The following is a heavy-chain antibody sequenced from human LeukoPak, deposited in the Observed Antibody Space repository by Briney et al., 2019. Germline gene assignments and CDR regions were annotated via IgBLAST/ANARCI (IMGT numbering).Heavy chain of an antibody. D-gene: IGHD2-2*01. V-gene: IGHV1-18*01. J-gene: IGHJ4*02. CDR1: GYTFTRNP. CDR3: GRAGHCSGASCYSEGFDY. CDR2: INSYNGDT. Sequence: GASVKVSCTASGYTFTRNPIGWVRQARGQGPEWMGWINSYNGDTVYAQMFQGRVTLTTDTSTSTAYMELRDLRSDDTAVYYCGRAGHCSGASCYSEGFDYWGQGTLVTVSS.